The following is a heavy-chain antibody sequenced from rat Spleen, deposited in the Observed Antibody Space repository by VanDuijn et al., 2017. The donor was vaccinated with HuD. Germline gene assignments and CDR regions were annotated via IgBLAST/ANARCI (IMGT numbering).Heavy chain of an antibody. Sequence: QVQLKESGPGLVQPSQTLSLTCTVSGFSLTSSTVSWVRQPPGTVLARIGPIWSGGSTDYNSALKSRLSISRDTSKSQVLLKMNSLQTEDTAIYFCTREGNYYFDYWGQGVMVTVSS. J-gene: IGHJ2*01. CDR2: IWSGGST. CDR1: GFSLTSST. V-gene: IGHV2-15*01. CDR3: TREGNYYFDY.